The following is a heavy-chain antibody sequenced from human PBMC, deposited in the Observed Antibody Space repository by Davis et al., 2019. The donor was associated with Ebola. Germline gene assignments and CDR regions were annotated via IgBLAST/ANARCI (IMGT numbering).Heavy chain of an antibody. J-gene: IGHJ5*02. V-gene: IGHV4-59*01. D-gene: IGHD3-3*01. CDR2: IYYSGST. CDR1: GGSISSYY. CDR3: ASLEAIFGWDWFDP. Sequence: GSLRLSCTVSGGSISSYYWSWIRQPPGKGLEWIGYIYYSGSTNYNPSLKSRVTISVDTSKNQFSLKLSSVTAADTAVYYCASLEAIFGWDWFDPWGQGTLVTVSS.